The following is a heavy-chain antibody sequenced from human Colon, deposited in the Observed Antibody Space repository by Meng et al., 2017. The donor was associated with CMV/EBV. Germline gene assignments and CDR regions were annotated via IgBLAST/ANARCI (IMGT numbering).Heavy chain of an antibody. Sequence: GGSLRLSCAASGFTFSNAWMSWVRQAPGKGLEWVGRIKSKTDGGTTDYAAPVKGRFTISRDDSKNTLYPQMNSLKTEDTAVYYCTTDPAGYGSGSYYVYYYYYGMDVWGQGTTVTVSS. CDR2: IKSKTDGGTT. J-gene: IGHJ6*02. CDR1: GFTFSNAW. CDR3: TTDPAGYGSGSYYVYYYYYGMDV. V-gene: IGHV3-15*01. D-gene: IGHD3-10*01.